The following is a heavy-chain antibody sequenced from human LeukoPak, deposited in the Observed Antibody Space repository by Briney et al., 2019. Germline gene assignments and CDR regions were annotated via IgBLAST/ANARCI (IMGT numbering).Heavy chain of an antibody. CDR1: GYSISSGYY. CDR3: ARLPRGLIRSY. Sequence: SETLSLTCTVSGYSISSGYYWGWIRQSPGKGLEWIGTIYHGGSTDSYTGRTYYKSSLKSRVTISVDTSNNQFSLTMASVTAADTAVYYCARLPRGLIRSYWGQGTLVTVSS. V-gene: IGHV4-38-2*02. J-gene: IGHJ4*02. D-gene: IGHD3-16*01. CDR2: IYHGGSTDSYTGRT.